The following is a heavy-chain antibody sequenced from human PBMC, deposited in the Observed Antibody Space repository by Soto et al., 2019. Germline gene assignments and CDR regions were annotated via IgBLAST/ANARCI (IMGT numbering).Heavy chain of an antibody. CDR2: IYPGDHET. D-gene: IGHD6-13*01. Sequence: GESLKISCQSSGYTFSNFWIGWVRQLPGKGLEWMGIIYPGDHETRYSPSFHGKVTISADRSINTAYLQLNSLQAADTAFYFCARSPRSSPYFDYWGQGALVTVSS. CDR1: GYTFSNFW. CDR3: ARSPRSSPYFDY. V-gene: IGHV5-51*01. J-gene: IGHJ4*02.